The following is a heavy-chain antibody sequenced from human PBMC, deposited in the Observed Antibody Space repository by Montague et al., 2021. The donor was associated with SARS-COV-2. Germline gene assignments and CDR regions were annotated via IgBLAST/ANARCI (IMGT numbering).Heavy chain of an antibody. Sequence: SETLSLTCTVSGGSISSGGYYWDWIRQPPGMGLEWIGAIYYSGSTYYNPSLKSRVTISVDTSRNQFSLKVSSVTAADTAVYYCATTGGPTTVAGPFDYWGQGTPVTVSS. CDR1: GGSISSGGYY. J-gene: IGHJ4*02. CDR3: ATTGGPTTVAGPFDY. V-gene: IGHV4-39*01. D-gene: IGHD6-19*01. CDR2: IYYSGST.